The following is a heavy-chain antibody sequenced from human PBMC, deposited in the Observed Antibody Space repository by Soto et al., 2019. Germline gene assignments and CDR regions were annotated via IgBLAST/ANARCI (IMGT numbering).Heavy chain of an antibody. Sequence: ASVKVSCKASGYTFTSYYMHWVRQAPGQGLEWMGIINPSGGSTSYAQKFQGRVTMTRDTSTSTVYMELSSLRSEDTAVYYCARDYPDTTLTSQYYYYYYYMDVWGKGTTVTVSS. CDR1: GYTFTSYY. V-gene: IGHV1-46*03. CDR3: ARDYPDTTLTSQYYYYYYYMDV. CDR2: INPSGGST. J-gene: IGHJ6*03. D-gene: IGHD4-4*01.